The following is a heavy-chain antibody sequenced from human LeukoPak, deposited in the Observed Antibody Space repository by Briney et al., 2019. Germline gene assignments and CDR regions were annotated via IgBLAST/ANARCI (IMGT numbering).Heavy chain of an antibody. D-gene: IGHD6-13*01. CDR1: GFTLDDYA. CDR2: ISWNSGSI. Sequence: GRSLRLSCAASGFTLDDYAMHLGRQTPGEGLEWVSSISWNSGSIGYADSVKGRFTISRDNAKNSLYLQMNSLRAEDTALYYCAKDISPHLMAAAGLWGQGTLVTVSS. J-gene: IGHJ4*02. V-gene: IGHV3-9*01. CDR3: AKDISPHLMAAAGL.